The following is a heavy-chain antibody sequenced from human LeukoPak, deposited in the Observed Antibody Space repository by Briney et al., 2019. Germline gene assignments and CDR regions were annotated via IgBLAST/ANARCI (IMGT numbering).Heavy chain of an antibody. J-gene: IGHJ5*02. CDR3: AKDPEKGLAVARLEH. CDR1: EFTFNNNG. CDR2: IRYDGIYK. V-gene: IGHV3-30*02. Sequence: GGSLRLSCAASEFTFNNNGMHWVRQAPGKGLEWVAFIRYDGIYKYYADSVKGRFTIFRDKSKTTLFLQMDSLRAEDTAVYYCAKDPEKGLAVARLEHWGQGTLVTVSS. D-gene: IGHD6-19*01.